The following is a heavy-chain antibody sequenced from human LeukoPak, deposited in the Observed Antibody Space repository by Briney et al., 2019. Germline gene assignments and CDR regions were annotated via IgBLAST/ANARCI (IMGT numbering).Heavy chain of an antibody. V-gene: IGHV1-46*01. J-gene: IGHJ4*02. CDR2: INPSGGST. Sequence: GASVKVSCKASGYTFTSYYMHWVRQAPGQGLEWMGIINPSGGSTSYAQKFQGRVTMTRDTSTSTVYMELSSLRPEDTAVYYCARGGGGGVIVLMVYALPYWGQGTLVTVSS. CDR3: ARGGGGGVIVLMVYALPY. D-gene: IGHD2-8*01. CDR1: GYTFTSYY.